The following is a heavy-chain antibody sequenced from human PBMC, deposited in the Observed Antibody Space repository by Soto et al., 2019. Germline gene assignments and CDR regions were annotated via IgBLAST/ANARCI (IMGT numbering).Heavy chain of an antibody. CDR2: LSHIGSD. Sequence: QVLLQESGPGLVQPSGTLSLSCVVSGVSIGSNYYWGWVRQSPGKGREWLGDLSHIGSDNYNPSLTSHITISMDKSHDQFSLKLISVSAADTAGYYCARSLGWYEIDYCGQGTLVTVSS. V-gene: IGHV4-4*02. CDR3: ARSLGWYEIDY. J-gene: IGHJ4*02. CDR1: GVSIGSNYY. D-gene: IGHD6-19*01.